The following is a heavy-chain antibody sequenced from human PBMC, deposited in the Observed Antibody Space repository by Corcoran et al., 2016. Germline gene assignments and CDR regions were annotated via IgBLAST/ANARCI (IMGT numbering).Heavy chain of an antibody. V-gene: IGHV1-69*01. CDR1: GGTFSSYA. J-gene: IGHJ6*02. D-gene: IGHD5-12*01. Sequence: QVQLVQSGAEVKKPGSSVKVSCKASGGTFSSYAISWVRQAPGQGLEWMGGIIPIFGTANYAQKFQGRVTITADESTSTAYTELSSLRSEDTAVYYCASGGSGYDLRSYYYGMDVWGQGTTVTVSS. CDR3: ASGGSGYDLRSYYYGMDV. CDR2: IIPIFGTA.